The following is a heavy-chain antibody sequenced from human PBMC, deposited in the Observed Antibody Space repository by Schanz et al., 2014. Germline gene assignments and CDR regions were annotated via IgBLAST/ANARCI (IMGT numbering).Heavy chain of an antibody. J-gene: IGHJ4*02. CDR1: GYTFTTYY. V-gene: IGHV1-46*03. D-gene: IGHD5-12*01. CDR2: INPSGGST. Sequence: QVQLLQSGAEAKKPGASMKVSCKASGYTFTTYYMLWVRQAPGQGLEWMGIINPSGGSTRYGQKCQSRIAVTTDTSTSTVYFELSSLRSDDTAVYYCGKGYSRSYNGVWGQGTLIAVSS. CDR3: GKGYSRSYNGV.